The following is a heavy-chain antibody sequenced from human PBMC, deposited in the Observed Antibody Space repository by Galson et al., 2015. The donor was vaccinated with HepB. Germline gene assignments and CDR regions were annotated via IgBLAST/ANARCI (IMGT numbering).Heavy chain of an antibody. D-gene: IGHD3/OR15-3a*01. CDR1: GYTFNNYG. V-gene: IGHV1-18*01. Sequence: SVKVSCKASGYTFNNYGITWVRQAPGQGLEWMGWINGFNGDTNYAQKFRDRVTMTTVTPTTTAFMELRSLISDNTAIYYCARWTVITRNSRYFDVWGRGTLVTVSS. J-gene: IGHJ2*01. CDR3: ARWTVITRNSRYFDV. CDR2: INGFNGDT.